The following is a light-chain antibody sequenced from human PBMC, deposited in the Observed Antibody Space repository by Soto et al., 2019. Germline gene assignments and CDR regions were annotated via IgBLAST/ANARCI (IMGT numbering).Light chain of an antibody. CDR2: AAS. J-gene: IGKJ1*01. CDR1: QGISKD. Sequence: ALQMTQYPSSLSESVGFRVTITCRACQGISKDLGWYQVKQGKAPKLLIYAASTLQSGVPSRFSGSASGTDFTLTISSLQPEDFATYYCLQYYNYPRTVGQGTRVEI. CDR3: LQYYNYPRT. V-gene: IGKV1-6*01.